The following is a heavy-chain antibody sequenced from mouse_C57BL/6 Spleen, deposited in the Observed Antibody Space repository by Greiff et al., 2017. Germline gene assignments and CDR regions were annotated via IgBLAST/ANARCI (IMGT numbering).Heavy chain of an antibody. CDR2: ISDGGSYT. CDR1: GFTFSSYA. J-gene: IGHJ3*01. V-gene: IGHV5-4*01. D-gene: IGHD2-4*01. Sequence: EVKLMESGGGLVKPGGSLKLSCAASGFTFSSYAMSWVRQTPEKRLEWVATISDGGSYTYYSDNVKGRFTISRDNAKNNLYLQMSHLKSEDTAMYYSARDGYYDYDGFAYWGQGTLVTVSA. CDR3: ARDGYYDYDGFAY.